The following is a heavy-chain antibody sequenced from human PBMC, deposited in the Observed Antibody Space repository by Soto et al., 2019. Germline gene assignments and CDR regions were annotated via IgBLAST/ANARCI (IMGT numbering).Heavy chain of an antibody. CDR2: TYYSGTT. CDR1: GGSITTSGYY. V-gene: IGHV4-39*01. J-gene: IGHJ5*02. D-gene: IGHD1-1*01. Sequence: SETLSLTCTVSGGSITTSGYYWGWIRQPPGKGLEWIGSTYYSGTTYYNPSLKRRVTISLDTSKNQFSLNLISVTAADTAVYYCARPRAWHDPWFDPWGQGTLVTVSS. CDR3: ARPRAWHDPWFDP.